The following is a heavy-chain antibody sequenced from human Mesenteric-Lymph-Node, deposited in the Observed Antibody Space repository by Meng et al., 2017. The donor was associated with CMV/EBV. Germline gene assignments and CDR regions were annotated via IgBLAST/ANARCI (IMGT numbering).Heavy chain of an antibody. CDR1: GFTFNDYY. CDR3: ARKCDNTWSSFDY. D-gene: IGHD1-1*01. Sequence: GESLKISCTASGFTFNDYYMSWIRQAPGKGLEWVSYIDTGGTTIYYADSVKGRFTISRDNAKNSLYLQMNSLRAEDTAVYYCARKCDNTWSSFDYWGQGALVTVSS. J-gene: IGHJ4*02. V-gene: IGHV3-11*04. CDR2: IDTGGTTI.